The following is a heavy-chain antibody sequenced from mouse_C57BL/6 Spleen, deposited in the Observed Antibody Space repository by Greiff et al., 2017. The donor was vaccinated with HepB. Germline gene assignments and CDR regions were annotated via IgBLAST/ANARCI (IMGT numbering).Heavy chain of an antibody. CDR2: IDPSDSYT. CDR1: GYTFTSYW. D-gene: IGHD2-4*01. Sequence: QVQLQQPGAELVRPGTSVKLSCKASGYTFTSYWMHWVKQRPGQGLEWIGVIDPSDSYTNYNQKFKGKATLTVDTSSSTAYMQLSSLTSEDSAVYYCARPYYDYDDGRFAYWGQGTLVTVSA. V-gene: IGHV1-59*01. CDR3: ARPYYDYDDGRFAY. J-gene: IGHJ3*01.